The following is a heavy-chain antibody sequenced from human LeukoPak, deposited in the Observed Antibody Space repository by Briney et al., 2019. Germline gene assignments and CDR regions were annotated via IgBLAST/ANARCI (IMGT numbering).Heavy chain of an antibody. CDR3: ARGIVFRSYYDFWSGYPSYGMDV. D-gene: IGHD3-3*01. CDR2: MNPNSGNT. J-gene: IGHJ6*02. CDR1: GYTFTSYD. Sequence: ASVKVSCKASGYTFTSYDINWVRQATGQGLEWMGWMNPNSGNTGYAQKFQGRVTMTRNTSISTAYMELSSLRSEDTAAYYCARGIVFRSYYDFWSGYPSYGMDVWGQGTTVTVS. V-gene: IGHV1-8*01.